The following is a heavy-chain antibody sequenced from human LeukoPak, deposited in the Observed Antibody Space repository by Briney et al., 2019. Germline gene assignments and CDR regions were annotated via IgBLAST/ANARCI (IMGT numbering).Heavy chain of an antibody. J-gene: IGHJ6*02. Sequence: PGGSLRLSCAASGFTVGSNYMSWVRQAPGKGLEWVSVIYSGGSTYYADSVKGRFTISRDNSKNTLYLQMNSLRAEDTAVYYCARDITIFGVVIASLYGMDVWGQGTTVTVSS. CDR2: IYSGGST. CDR3: ARDITIFGVVIASLYGMDV. V-gene: IGHV3-66*01. CDR1: GFTVGSNY. D-gene: IGHD3-3*01.